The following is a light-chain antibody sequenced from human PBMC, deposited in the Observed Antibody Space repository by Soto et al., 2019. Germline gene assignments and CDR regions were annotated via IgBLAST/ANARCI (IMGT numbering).Light chain of an antibody. J-gene: IGKJ2*01. CDR1: QSVSSSY. Sequence: EIVLTQSPGTLSLSPGERATLSCRASQSVSSSYLAWYQQKPGQAPRLLIYGASSRATGIPDRFSGSGSGTDFTLTISRLEPEDFAVYYCQQYGSSPPEYXXXQGXKLEIK. V-gene: IGKV3-20*01. CDR3: QQYGSSPPEYX. CDR2: GAS.